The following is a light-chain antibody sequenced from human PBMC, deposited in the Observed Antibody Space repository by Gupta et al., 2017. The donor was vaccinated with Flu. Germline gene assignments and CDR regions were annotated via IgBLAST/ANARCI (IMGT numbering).Light chain of an antibody. CDR2: AAS. CDR3: QHLSTYPLT. J-gene: IGKJ3*01. CDR1: QGINNL. Sequence: DIQLTQSPSFLSASVGDRVTVTCRASQGINNLLAWYQQKPGKAPTLLIYAASTLQSGVPSRFSGGGSGTDFTLTISSLQPEDSAIYYCQHLSTYPLTFGHGTKVDVK. V-gene: IGKV1-9*01.